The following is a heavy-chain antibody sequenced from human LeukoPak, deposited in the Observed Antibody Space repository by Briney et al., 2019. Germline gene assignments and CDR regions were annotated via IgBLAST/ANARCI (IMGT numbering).Heavy chain of an antibody. J-gene: IGHJ6*02. CDR2: INPNSGGT. Sequence: ASVKVSCKASGYTFTGYYMHWVRQAPGQGLEWMGWINPNSGGTNYAQKFQGRVTMTRDTSISTAYMELSRLRSDDTAVYYCARHYDILTGEYYYSMDVWGQGTTVTVSS. CDR1: GYTFTGYY. D-gene: IGHD3-9*01. CDR3: ARHYDILTGEYYYSMDV. V-gene: IGHV1-2*02.